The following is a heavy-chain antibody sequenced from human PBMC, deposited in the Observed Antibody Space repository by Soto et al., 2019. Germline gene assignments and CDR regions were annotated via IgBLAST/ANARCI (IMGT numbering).Heavy chain of an antibody. Sequence: PGGSLRLSCAASGFTFSSYEMHWVRQATGKGLEWISYISSTGSGTHYADSVKGRFTMSRDNTKNSVSLQMCSLRAEDTAVYYCVRDLHEPLATDALRVANWGQGTQVTVSS. J-gene: IGHJ4*02. CDR2: ISSTGSGT. D-gene: IGHD2-15*01. CDR1: GFTFSSYE. V-gene: IGHV3-48*03. CDR3: VRDLHEPLATDALRVAN.